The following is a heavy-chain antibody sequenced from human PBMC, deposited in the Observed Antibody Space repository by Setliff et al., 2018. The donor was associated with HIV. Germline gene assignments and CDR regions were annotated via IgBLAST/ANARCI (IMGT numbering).Heavy chain of an antibody. CDR2: LSGDSNHI. D-gene: IGHD2-21*02. CDR1: GFTFNIYT. J-gene: IGHJ5*01. CDR3: TPIHNYTDHCPDS. Sequence: SLRLSCAASGFTFNIYTMNWVRQAPGKGLEWVSSLSGDSNHIYYADSVKGRFTISRDNAKNSVYLQMNSLRAEDTAMYYCTPIHNYTDHCPDSWGQGTLVTVSS. V-gene: IGHV3-21*01.